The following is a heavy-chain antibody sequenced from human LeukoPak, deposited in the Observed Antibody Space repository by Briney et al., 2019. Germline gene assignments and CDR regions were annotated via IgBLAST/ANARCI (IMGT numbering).Heavy chain of an antibody. Sequence: PGGSLRLSCAASGFTFSSYAMSWVRQAPGKGLEWVSAISGSGGSTYYADSVKGRFTISRDNSKNTLYLQMNSLRAEDTAVYYCAKDLTMVRGSAWDDNWFDPWGQGTLVTVSS. CDR3: AKDLTMVRGSAWDDNWFDP. CDR1: GFTFSSYA. V-gene: IGHV3-23*01. J-gene: IGHJ5*02. D-gene: IGHD3-10*01. CDR2: ISGSGGST.